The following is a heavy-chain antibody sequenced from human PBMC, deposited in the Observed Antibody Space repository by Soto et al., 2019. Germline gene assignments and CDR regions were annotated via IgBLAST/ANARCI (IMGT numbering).Heavy chain of an antibody. Sequence: QVQLVESGGGLVKPGGSLRLSCAASGLTFSDYYMSWIRQAPGKGLEWVSYISISGSTIYYADSVKGRFTISRDNAKNSLYLQMNSLRVEDTAVYYCAREMKQLDDYWYFDLWGRGTLVSVSS. CDR2: ISISGSTI. CDR3: AREMKQLDDYWYFDL. CDR1: GLTFSDYY. J-gene: IGHJ2*01. V-gene: IGHV3-11*01. D-gene: IGHD6-6*01.